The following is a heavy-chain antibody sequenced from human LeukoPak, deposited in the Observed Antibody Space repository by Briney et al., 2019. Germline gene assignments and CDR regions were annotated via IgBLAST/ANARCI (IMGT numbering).Heavy chain of an antibody. CDR3: AKDVPDYGDYVGY. J-gene: IGHJ4*02. CDR1: GFTFGDYA. D-gene: IGHD4-17*01. CDR2: ISGSGGST. V-gene: IGHV3-23*01. Sequence: GGSLRLSCTASGFTFGDYAMSWVRQAPGKGLEWVSAISGSGGSTYYADSVKGRFTISRDNSKNTLYLQMNSLRAEDTAVYYCAKDVPDYGDYVGYWGQGTLVTVSS.